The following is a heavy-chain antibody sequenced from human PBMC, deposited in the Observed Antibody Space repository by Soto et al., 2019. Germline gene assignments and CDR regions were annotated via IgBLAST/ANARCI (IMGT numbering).Heavy chain of an antibody. D-gene: IGHD5-12*01. CDR2: ISGSGGST. CDR1: GFTFSSYA. Sequence: QPGGSLRLSCAASGFTFSSYAMSWVRQAPGKGLEWVSAISGSGGSTYYADSVKGRFTISRDNSKNTLYLQMNSLRAEDTAVYYCAKTAVEIGGYDSAYYYMDVWGKGTTVTVSS. CDR3: AKTAVEIGGYDSAYYYMDV. J-gene: IGHJ6*03. V-gene: IGHV3-23*01.